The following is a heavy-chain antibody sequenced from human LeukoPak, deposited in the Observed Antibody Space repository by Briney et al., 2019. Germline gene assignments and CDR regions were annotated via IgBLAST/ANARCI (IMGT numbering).Heavy chain of an antibody. J-gene: IGHJ6*02. Sequence: ASVKVSCKASGYTFTSYGISWVRQAPGQGLEWMGWISAYNGNTNYAQKLQGRVTITTDTSTSTAYMELRSLRSDDTAVYYCARDGGYCSSTSCYRPYYYGMDVWAKGPRSPSP. V-gene: IGHV1-18*01. CDR1: GYTFTSYG. CDR2: ISAYNGNT. CDR3: ARDGGYCSSTSCYRPYYYGMDV. D-gene: IGHD2-2*02.